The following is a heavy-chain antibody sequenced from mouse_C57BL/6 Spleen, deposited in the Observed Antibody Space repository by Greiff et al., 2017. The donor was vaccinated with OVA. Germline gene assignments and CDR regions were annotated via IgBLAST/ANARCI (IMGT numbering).Heavy chain of an antibody. CDR2: INYDGSST. Sequence: DVKLVESEGGLVQPGSSMKLSCTASGFTFSDYYMAWVRQVPEKGLEWVANINYDGSSTYYLDSLKSRFIISRDNAKNILFLQMSSLKSEDTATYYCARSEGLLFDYWGQGTTLTVSS. CDR3: ARSEGLLFDY. D-gene: IGHD2-3*01. J-gene: IGHJ2*01. CDR1: GFTFSDYY. V-gene: IGHV5-16*01.